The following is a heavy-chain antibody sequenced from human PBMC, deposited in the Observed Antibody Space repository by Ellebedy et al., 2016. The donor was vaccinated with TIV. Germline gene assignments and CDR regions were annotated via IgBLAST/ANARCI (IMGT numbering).Heavy chain of an antibody. CDR3: ATMLDAGELYRASDI. Sequence: GGSLRLSCAASGFTLSNAWVSWVRQAPGKGLEWVGHIKSKSDGGTTDHAAPVKGRFTISRDDSKNTLYLQMNSLRAEDTAVYSCATMLDAGELYRASDIWGQGTMVTVSS. CDR2: IKSKSDGGTT. CDR1: GFTLSNAW. J-gene: IGHJ3*02. D-gene: IGHD3-16*01. V-gene: IGHV3-15*01.